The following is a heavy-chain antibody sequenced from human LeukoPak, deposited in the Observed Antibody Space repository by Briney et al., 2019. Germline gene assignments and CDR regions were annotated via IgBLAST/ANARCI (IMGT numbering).Heavy chain of an antibody. Sequence: PSETLSLTCTVSGGSISSGGYYWSWIRQHPGKGLEWIGNLYNSGTTYYNPSLKSRVTISVDTSKNQFSLKLSSVTAADTAMYYCARLYYYESSGCWNYFDYWGQGTLVTVSS. CDR2: LYNSGTT. V-gene: IGHV4-31*03. D-gene: IGHD3-22*01. CDR1: GGSISSGGYY. CDR3: ARLYYYESSGCWNYFDY. J-gene: IGHJ4*02.